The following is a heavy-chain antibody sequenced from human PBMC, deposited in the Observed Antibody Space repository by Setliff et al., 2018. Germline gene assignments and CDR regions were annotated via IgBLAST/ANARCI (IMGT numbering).Heavy chain of an antibody. CDR2: IYYSATT. CDR3: ARDVWGAGTGWFDP. V-gene: IGHV4-39*02. Sequence: SETLSLTCIVSGDSISSNSHYWGWIRQPPGKGLEWIGTIYYSATTYCNPSLKSRVTISVDTSKNQFSLRLSSVTAADTAVYYCARDVWGAGTGWFDPWGLGILVT. D-gene: IGHD1-1*01. CDR1: GDSISSNSHY. J-gene: IGHJ5*02.